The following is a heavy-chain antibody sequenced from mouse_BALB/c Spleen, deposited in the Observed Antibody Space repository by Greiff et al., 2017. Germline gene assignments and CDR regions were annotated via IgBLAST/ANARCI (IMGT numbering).Heavy chain of an antibody. Sequence: VQLKESGGGLVKPGGSLKLSCAASGFTFSSYAMSWVRQTPEKRLEWVASISSGGSTYYPDSVKGRFTISRDNARNILYLQMSSLRSEDTAMYYCAIGYPYAMDYWGQGTSVTVSS. CDR1: GFTFSSYA. J-gene: IGHJ4*01. CDR3: AIGYPYAMDY. D-gene: IGHD5-1*01. CDR2: ISSGGST. V-gene: IGHV5-6-5*01.